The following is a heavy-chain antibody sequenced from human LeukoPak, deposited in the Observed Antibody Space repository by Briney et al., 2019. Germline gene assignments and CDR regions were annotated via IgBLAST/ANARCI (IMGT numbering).Heavy chain of an antibody. CDR3: ARGAAAGTY. D-gene: IGHD6-13*01. CDR2: IWYDGSNK. CDR1: EFTVSSKY. V-gene: IGHV3-33*08. Sequence: GGSLRLSCAASEFTVSSKYMSWVRQAPGKGLEWVAVIWYDGSNKYYADSVKGRFTISRDNSKNTLYLQMNSLRAEDTAVYYCARGAAAGTYWGQGTLVTVSS. J-gene: IGHJ4*02.